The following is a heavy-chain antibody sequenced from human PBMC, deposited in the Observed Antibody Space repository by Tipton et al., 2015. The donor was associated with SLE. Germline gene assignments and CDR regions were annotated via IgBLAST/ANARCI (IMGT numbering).Heavy chain of an antibody. CDR2: IYYSGGT. Sequence: TLSLTCSVSGDSIICSAYYWGWIRQPPGKGLEWIGRIYYSGGTNYSPSLKSRVTMSVDASKPQFSLKLKSVTAADTAVYYCARDFSGWTGGVFDVWGQGKMVTVSS. V-gene: IGHV4-39*07. D-gene: IGHD6-19*01. J-gene: IGHJ3*01. CDR1: GDSIICSAYY. CDR3: ARDFSGWTGGVFDV.